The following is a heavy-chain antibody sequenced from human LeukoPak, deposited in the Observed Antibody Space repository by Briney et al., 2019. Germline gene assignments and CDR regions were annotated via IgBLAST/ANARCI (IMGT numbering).Heavy chain of an antibody. D-gene: IGHD1-26*01. J-gene: IGHJ6*02. CDR1: GFTFSNYG. CDR2: IRTDGGDK. Sequence: GGSLRLSCAASGFTFSNYGMHWVRQAPGKGLDWVASIRTDGGDKYHADSVQGRFSISRDNSKNTLYLQMDSLRAEDTAVYYCARDHVVGATGGMDVWGQGTTVTVSS. V-gene: IGHV3-30*02. CDR3: ARDHVVGATGGMDV.